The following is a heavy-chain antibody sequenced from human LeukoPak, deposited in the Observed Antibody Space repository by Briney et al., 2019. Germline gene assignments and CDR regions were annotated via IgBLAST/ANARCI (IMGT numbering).Heavy chain of an antibody. D-gene: IGHD5-18*01. J-gene: IGHJ4*02. CDR2: ISGSGGST. V-gene: IGHV3-23*01. Sequence: GGSLRLSCAASGFTFSSYAMSWVRQAPGKGLEWVSAISGSGGSTYYADSVKGRFTISRDNSKNTLYLQMNSLRAGDTAVYYCAKDRGYSYGYPYYFDYWGQGTLVTVSS. CDR1: GFTFSSYA. CDR3: AKDRGYSYGYPYYFDY.